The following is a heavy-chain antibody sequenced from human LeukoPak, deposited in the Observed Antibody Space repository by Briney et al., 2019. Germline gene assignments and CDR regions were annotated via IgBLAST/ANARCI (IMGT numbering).Heavy chain of an antibody. V-gene: IGHV4-34*01. CDR2: INHSGST. CDR3: ARDRSSSSGRYYYYYMDV. J-gene: IGHJ6*03. CDR1: GGSFSGYY. D-gene: IGHD6-6*01. Sequence: SETLSLTCAVYGGSFSGYYWSLIRQPPGKGLEGTGEINHSGSTNYNPSLKSRVTISVDTSKNQFSLKLSSVTAADTAVYYCARDRSSSSGRYYYYYMDVWGKGTTVTVSS.